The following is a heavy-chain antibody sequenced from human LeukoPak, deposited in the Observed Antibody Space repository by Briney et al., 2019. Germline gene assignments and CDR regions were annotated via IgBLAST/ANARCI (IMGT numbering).Heavy chain of an antibody. J-gene: IGHJ5*02. CDR1: GGSIDTTIYF. D-gene: IGHD3-3*02. CDR2: IYYNGDT. Sequence: PSETLSLTCSVSGGSIDTTIYFWGWIRQPPGKGLEWIGNIYYNGDTYYNPSLESRVTLSMDTSKNRFSLRLSSVTAADTAAYYSARTLSARDWFDPWGQGTLVTVSS. V-gene: IGHV4-39*02. CDR3: ARTLSARDWFDP.